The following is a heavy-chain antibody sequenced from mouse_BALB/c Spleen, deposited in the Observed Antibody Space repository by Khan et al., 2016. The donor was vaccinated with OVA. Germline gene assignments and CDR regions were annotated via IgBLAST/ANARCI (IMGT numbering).Heavy chain of an antibody. J-gene: IGHJ4*01. CDR2: IWGDGNT. CDR1: GFSLTSYG. Sequence: VQLQESGPGLVAPSQSLSITCTVSGFSLTSYGVSWVRQPPGKGLEWLGVIWGDGNTNFHSALRSRLSISKDNSKSQVFLKLNSLQTDDTVTYYCAKDRGYYAVDYWGQGTSVTVSS. CDR3: AKDRGYYAVDY. V-gene: IGHV2-3*01.